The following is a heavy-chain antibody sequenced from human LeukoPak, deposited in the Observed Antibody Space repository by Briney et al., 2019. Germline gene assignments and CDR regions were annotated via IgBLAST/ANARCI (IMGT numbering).Heavy chain of an antibody. CDR2: INHSGST. Sequence: SETLSLTCAVYGGSFSGYYWSWIRQPPGKGLEWIGEINHSGSTNCNPSLKSRVTISVDTSKNQFSLKLSSVTAADTAVYYCARNYDILTGWVNWFDPWGQGTLVTVSS. J-gene: IGHJ5*02. D-gene: IGHD3-9*01. CDR1: GGSFSGYY. CDR3: ARNYDILTGWVNWFDP. V-gene: IGHV4-34*01.